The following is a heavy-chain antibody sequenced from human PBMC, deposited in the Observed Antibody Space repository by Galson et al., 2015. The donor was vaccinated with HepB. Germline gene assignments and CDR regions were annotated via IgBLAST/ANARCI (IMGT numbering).Heavy chain of an antibody. CDR1: TFIFSTYS. D-gene: IGHD4-17*01. CDR3: ARGDDYGDFYFDY. V-gene: IGHV3-11*05. Sequence: SLRLSCAASTFIFSTYSMNWVRQAPGKGLEWVSYINSSSYTNYADSVKGRFTISRDNAKKSLYLQMDSLRAEDTAVYYCARGDDYGDFYFDYWGQGTLVTVSS. J-gene: IGHJ4*02. CDR2: INSSSYT.